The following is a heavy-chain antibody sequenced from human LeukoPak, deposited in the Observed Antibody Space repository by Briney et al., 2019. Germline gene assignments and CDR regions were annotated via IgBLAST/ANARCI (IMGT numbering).Heavy chain of an antibody. V-gene: IGHV4-39*01. CDR2: IYYSGST. CDR1: GGSISSSSYY. Sequence: SETLSLTCTVSGGSISSSSYYWGWIRQPPGKGLEWMGSIYYSGSTYYIPSLKGRVTISVDTSKNQFSLKLSSVTAGDTAVYYCARHSSIAARNSLGIDYWGQGTLVTVSS. D-gene: IGHD6-6*01. CDR3: ARHSSIAARNSLGIDY. J-gene: IGHJ4*02.